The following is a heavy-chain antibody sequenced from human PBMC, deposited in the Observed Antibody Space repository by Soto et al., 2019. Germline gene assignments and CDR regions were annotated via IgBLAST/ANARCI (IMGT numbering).Heavy chain of an antibody. J-gene: IGHJ3*02. CDR3: ARHWGGSYYEKAFDI. D-gene: IGHD1-26*01. V-gene: IGHV5-51*01. Sequence: GESLKISCKGSGYSFTSYWIGWVRQMPGKGLEWMGIIYPGDSDTRYSPSFQGQVTISADKSISTAYLQWSSLKASDTAMYYCARHWGGSYYEKAFDIWGQGTMVTVSS. CDR2: IYPGDSDT. CDR1: GYSFTSYW.